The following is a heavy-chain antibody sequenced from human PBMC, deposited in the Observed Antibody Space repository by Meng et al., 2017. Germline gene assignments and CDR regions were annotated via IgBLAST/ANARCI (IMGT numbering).Heavy chain of an antibody. CDR2: MNPNSGNT. J-gene: IGHJ6*03. Sequence: ASVKVSCKASGYTFTSYDINWVRQATGQGLEWMGWMNPNSGNTGYAQKFQGRVTMTRNTSISTAYMELSSLRSEDTAVYYCARVGRPRQLVVLNYYYYMDVWGKGTTVTVSS. CDR1: GYTFTSYD. D-gene: IGHD6-13*01. CDR3: ARVGRPRQLVVLNYYYYMDV. V-gene: IGHV1-8*01.